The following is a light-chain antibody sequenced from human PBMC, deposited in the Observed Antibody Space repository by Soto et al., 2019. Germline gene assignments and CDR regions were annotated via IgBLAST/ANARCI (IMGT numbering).Light chain of an antibody. Sequence: EIVMTQSPATLSVSPGERATLSCRASQSVSSNLAWFQQKPGQAPRLLIYGASKRATGIPDRFSGSGSGTEFTLTISSLQPDDFATYYCQHYNSYSEAFGQGTKVHIK. J-gene: IGKJ1*01. CDR1: QSVSSN. V-gene: IGKV3D-15*01. CDR2: GAS. CDR3: QHYNSYSEA.